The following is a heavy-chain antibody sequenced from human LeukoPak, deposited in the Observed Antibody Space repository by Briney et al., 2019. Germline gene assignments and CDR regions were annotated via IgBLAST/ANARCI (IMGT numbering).Heavy chain of an antibody. CDR3: ARDKVNYDILTGLYYYYGMDV. V-gene: IGHV3-21*01. CDR2: ISSSSSYI. J-gene: IGHJ6*02. D-gene: IGHD3-9*01. CDR1: AFTFSSYT. Sequence: GGSLRLSCAASAFTFSSYTMNWVRQAPGKGLEWVSSISSSSSYIYYADSVKGRFTISRDNAKNSLYLQMNSLRAEDRAVYYCARDKVNYDILTGLYYYYGMDVWGQGTTVTVSS.